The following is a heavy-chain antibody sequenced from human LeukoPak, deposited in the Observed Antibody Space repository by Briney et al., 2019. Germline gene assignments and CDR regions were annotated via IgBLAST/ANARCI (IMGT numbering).Heavy chain of an antibody. V-gene: IGHV3-53*04. CDR3: ARGFFIAAAVFDY. D-gene: IGHD6-13*01. J-gene: IGHJ4*02. Sequence: GGSLRLSCAASGFTVSSNYMNWVRQAPGKWLEWVSVIYSGGSTYYADSVKGRFTISRHNSKNTLYLQMNSLRAEDTAVYYCARGFFIAAAVFDYWGQGTLVTVSS. CDR2: IYSGGST. CDR1: GFTVSSNY.